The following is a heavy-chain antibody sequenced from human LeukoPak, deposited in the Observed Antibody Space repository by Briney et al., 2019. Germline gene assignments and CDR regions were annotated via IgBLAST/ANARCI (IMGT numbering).Heavy chain of an antibody. CDR1: GFTFSSYG. J-gene: IGHJ6*02. CDR2: IWYDGSNK. CDR3: ARDQVLPLGAFWSGMVHYYYYGMDV. D-gene: IGHD3-3*01. V-gene: IGHV3-33*01. Sequence: PGGSLRLSCAASGFTFSSYGMHWVRQAPGKGLEWVAVIWYDGSNKYYADSVKGRFTISRDNSKNTLYLQMNSLRAEDTAVYYCARDQVLPLGAFWSGMVHYYYYGMDVWGQGTTATVSS.